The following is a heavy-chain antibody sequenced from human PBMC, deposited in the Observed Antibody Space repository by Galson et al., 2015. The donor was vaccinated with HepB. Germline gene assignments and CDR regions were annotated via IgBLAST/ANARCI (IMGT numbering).Heavy chain of an antibody. CDR2: INPNSGGT. V-gene: IGHV1-2*02. J-gene: IGHJ6*02. CDR3: ATEIPARGVIKIHYYYYGMDV. D-gene: IGHD3-10*01. Sequence: SVKVSCKASGYTFTGYYMHWVRQAPGQGLEWMGWINPNSGGTNYAQKFQGRVTMTRDTSISTAYMELSRLRSDDTAVYYCATEIPARGVIKIHYYYYGMDVWGQGTTVTVSS. CDR1: GYTFTGYY.